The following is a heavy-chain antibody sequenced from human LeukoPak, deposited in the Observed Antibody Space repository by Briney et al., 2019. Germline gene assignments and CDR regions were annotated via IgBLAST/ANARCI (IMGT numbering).Heavy chain of an antibody. V-gene: IGHV4-34*01. Sequence: PSETLSLTCAVYGGSLSAYYWTWIRQPPGKGLEWIGEINHGGSTNYNPSLKSRVTISIDTSKNQFSLKVSSVTAADTAVYYCARGDCSSTICYSPMDVWGKGTTVTVSS. D-gene: IGHD2-2*01. CDR3: ARGDCSSTICYSPMDV. J-gene: IGHJ6*03. CDR2: INHGGST. CDR1: GGSLSAYY.